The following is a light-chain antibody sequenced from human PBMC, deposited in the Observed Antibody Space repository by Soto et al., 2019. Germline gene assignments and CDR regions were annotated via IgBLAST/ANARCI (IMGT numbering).Light chain of an antibody. CDR2: AAS. V-gene: IGKV3-20*01. Sequence: EIVMTQSPATLSVSPGERAILSCRASQSISINLAWYQQKPGQAPRLLIYAASNRATGIPDRFSGSGSGTDFTLTISRLEPEDFAVYYCQQYGSSGTFGQGNKVDNK. CDR3: QQYGSSGT. CDR1: QSISIN. J-gene: IGKJ1*01.